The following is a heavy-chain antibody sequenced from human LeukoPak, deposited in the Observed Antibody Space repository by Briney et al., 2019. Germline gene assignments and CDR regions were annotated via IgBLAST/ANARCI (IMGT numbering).Heavy chain of an antibody. J-gene: IGHJ3*02. CDR3: ARDPLKRAFDI. CDR1: GFTFTSYS. Sequence: GGSLRLSCATSGFTFTSYSIDWVRQAPGKGLEWVSCSSSSRNYISYADSVKGRFTTSRDNAKNSLYLQMNSLRAEDTAVYYCARDPLKRAFDIWGQGTMVTVSS. CDR2: SSSSRNYI. V-gene: IGHV3-21*01.